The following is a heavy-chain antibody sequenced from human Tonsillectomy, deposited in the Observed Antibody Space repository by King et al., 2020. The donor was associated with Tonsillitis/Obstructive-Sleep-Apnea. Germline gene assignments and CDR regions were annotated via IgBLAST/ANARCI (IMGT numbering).Heavy chain of an antibody. CDR3: ARGAQWLGGNYYMDV. CDR1: GGSFSGYQ. V-gene: IGHV4-34*01. Sequence: QVQLQQWGAGLLKPSETLSLTCAVYGGSFSGYQWRWIRQPPGKGLEWIGEINHSGSTNYNPSLKSRVTMSLDTSKNQFSLKLSSVTAADTAVYYCARGAQWLGGNYYMDVWGKGTTVTVSS. J-gene: IGHJ6*03. CDR2: INHSGST. D-gene: IGHD6-19*01.